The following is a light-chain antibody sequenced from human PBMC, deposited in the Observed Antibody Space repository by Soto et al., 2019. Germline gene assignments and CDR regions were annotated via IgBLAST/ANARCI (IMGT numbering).Light chain of an antibody. CDR2: EVT. J-gene: IGLJ1*01. Sequence: QSALTQAASVSGSPGQSITISCTGTSSDVGGYNYVSWYQQHPGKAPKLLIYEVTNRPSGVSNRFSGSKSGNTASLTISGLQAEDEADYHCSSFTSSSTLYVFGTGTKLTVL. CDR1: SSDVGGYNY. CDR3: SSFTSSSTLYV. V-gene: IGLV2-14*01.